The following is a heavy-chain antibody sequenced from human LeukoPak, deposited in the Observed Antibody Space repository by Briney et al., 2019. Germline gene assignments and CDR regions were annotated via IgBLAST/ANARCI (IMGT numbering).Heavy chain of an antibody. CDR1: GFTFSSYW. Sequence: GGSLILSCAASGFTFSSYWMSWVRQAPGKGREWVANIKQDGSEKNYVDSVKGRFTISRENAKNSLYLQMNSLRAEDTAVYYCARSPSYNWKPPGSMDVWGKGTTVTVSS. J-gene: IGHJ6*04. CDR3: ARSPSYNWKPPGSMDV. CDR2: IKQDGSEK. V-gene: IGHV3-7*01. D-gene: IGHD1-1*01.